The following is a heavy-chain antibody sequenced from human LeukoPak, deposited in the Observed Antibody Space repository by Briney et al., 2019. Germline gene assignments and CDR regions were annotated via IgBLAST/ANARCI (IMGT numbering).Heavy chain of an antibody. D-gene: IGHD3-22*01. CDR1: GFTFSSYG. V-gene: IGHV3-30*02. CDR2: IRYDGSNK. J-gene: IGHJ4*02. Sequence: GGSLRLSCAASGFTFSSYGMHWVRQAPGKGLEWVAFIRYDGSNKYYADSVKGRFTISRDNSKNTPYLQMNSLRAEDTAVYYCAKDGDYYDSSGYYNYFDYWGQGTLVTVSS. CDR3: AKDGDYYDSSGYYNYFDY.